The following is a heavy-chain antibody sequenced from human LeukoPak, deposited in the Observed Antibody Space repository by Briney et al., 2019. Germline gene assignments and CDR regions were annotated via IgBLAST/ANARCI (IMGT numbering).Heavy chain of an antibody. J-gene: IGHJ4*02. CDR1: GFTFSDYS. CDR3: ARRSITGSSQTIDY. V-gene: IGHV4-34*01. Sequence: GSLRLSCAASGFTFSDYSMNWVRQAPGKGLEWIGEINHSGSTNYNPSLKSRVTISVDTSKNQFSLKLSSVTAADTAVYYCARRSITGSSQTIDYWGQGTLVTVSS. CDR2: INHSGST. D-gene: IGHD1-20*01.